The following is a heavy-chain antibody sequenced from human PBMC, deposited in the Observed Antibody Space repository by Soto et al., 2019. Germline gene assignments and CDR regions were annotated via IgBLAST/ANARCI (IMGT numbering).Heavy chain of an antibody. CDR1: GGSFSGYY. D-gene: IGHD3-10*01. CDR3: ARGLLVMVRGGGWFDP. J-gene: IGHJ5*02. CDR2: INHSGST. Sequence: QVQLQKWGAGLLKPSETLSLTCAVYGGSFSGYYWSWIRQPPGKGLGWIGEINHSGSTNYNPSLKSRVTISVDTSKNQFSLKLSSVTAADTAVYYCARGLLVMVRGGGWFDPWGQGTLVTVSS. V-gene: IGHV4-34*01.